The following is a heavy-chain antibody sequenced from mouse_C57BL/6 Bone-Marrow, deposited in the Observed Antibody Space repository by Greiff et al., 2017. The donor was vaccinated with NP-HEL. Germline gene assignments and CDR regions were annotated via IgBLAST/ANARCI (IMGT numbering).Heavy chain of an antibody. CDR3: ARGAY. CDR2: IYPGDGDT. CDR1: GYEFSNYW. J-gene: IGHJ3*01. Sequence: QVHVKQSGAELVKPGASVKISCKASGYEFSNYWMNWVKQRPGKGLEWIGQIYPGDGDTNYNGKFKDKATLTADKSSSTAYMQLSRLTYEDSAVYFCARGAYWGQGTLVTVSA. V-gene: IGHV1-80*01.